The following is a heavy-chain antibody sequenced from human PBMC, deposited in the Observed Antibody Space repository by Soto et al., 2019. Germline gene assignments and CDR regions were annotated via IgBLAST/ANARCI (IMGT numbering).Heavy chain of an antibody. CDR1: GFTFSSYE. Sequence: GGSLRLSCAASGFTFSSYEMNWVRQAPGKGLEWVSYISSSGSTIYYADSVKGRFTISRDNAKNSLYLQMNSLRAEDTAVYYCARGAKAAGTDRGFDYWGQGTLVTVSS. V-gene: IGHV3-48*03. CDR2: ISSSGSTI. CDR3: ARGAKAAGTDRGFDY. D-gene: IGHD6-13*01. J-gene: IGHJ4*02.